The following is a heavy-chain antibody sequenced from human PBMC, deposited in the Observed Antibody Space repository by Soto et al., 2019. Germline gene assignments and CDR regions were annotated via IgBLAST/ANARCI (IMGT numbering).Heavy chain of an antibody. J-gene: IGHJ5*02. CDR2: IRSDGSTT. D-gene: IGHD6-13*01. CDR3: TRGIGEGGWTWS. Sequence: EVQLVESGGGLVQPGGSLRLSCAASGFTFSSYWMHWVRQAPGRGLAWFSGIRSDGSTTNYADSVRGRFTISRDNAKNTLYLQLNSLRAEDTAVYYCTRGIGEGGWTWSWGQGTLVTVSS. V-gene: IGHV3-74*01. CDR1: GFTFSSYW.